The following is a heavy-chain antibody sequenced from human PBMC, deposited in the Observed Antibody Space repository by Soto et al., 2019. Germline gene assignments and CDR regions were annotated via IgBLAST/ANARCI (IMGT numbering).Heavy chain of an antibody. CDR2: IYYSGNI. Sequence: QLQLQESGPGLVKPSETLSLTCTVSGDSISSATYYWSWIRQPPGKGLEWIGSIYYSGNIYYKPSLRSRVTISVDTSMNQFALKLSSVTAADTAVYYCAREGLTVNKSHPFYFDYWGQGALVTVSS. CDR1: GDSISSATYY. CDR3: AREGLTVNKSHPFYFDY. J-gene: IGHJ4*02. D-gene: IGHD4-17*01. V-gene: IGHV4-39*01.